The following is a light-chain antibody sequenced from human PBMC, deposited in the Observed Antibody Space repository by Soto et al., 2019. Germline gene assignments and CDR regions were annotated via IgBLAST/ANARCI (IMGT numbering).Light chain of an antibody. J-gene: IGKJ5*01. CDR2: DAS. V-gene: IGKV3-11*01. CDR1: QTFSSH. Sequence: EIVLTQSPATLSLSPGERATLSCRASQTFSSHLAWYQQKPGQAPRLLIYDASKRATGIPARFSGRGSGTDFTLTISSLEPEDFAVYYCQQRSNWPPVITFAQGIRLEIK. CDR3: QQRSNWPPVIT.